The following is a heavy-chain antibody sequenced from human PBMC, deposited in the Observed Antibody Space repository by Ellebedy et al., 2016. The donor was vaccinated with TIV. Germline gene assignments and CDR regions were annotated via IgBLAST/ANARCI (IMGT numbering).Heavy chain of an antibody. D-gene: IGHD3-10*01. CDR3: ARGTYVWFGEKPGQMDY. CDR2: IIPIFGTA. Sequence: SVKVSCXASGGTFSSYAISWVRQAPGQGLEWMGGIIPIFGTANYAQKFQGRVTITADESTSTAYMELSSLRSEDTAVYYCARGTYVWFGEKPGQMDYWGQGTLVTVSS. J-gene: IGHJ4*02. V-gene: IGHV1-69*13. CDR1: GGTFSSYA.